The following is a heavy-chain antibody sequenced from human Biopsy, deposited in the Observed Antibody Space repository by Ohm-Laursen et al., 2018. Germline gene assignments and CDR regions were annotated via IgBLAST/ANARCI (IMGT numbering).Heavy chain of an antibody. V-gene: IGHV1-2*02. J-gene: IGHJ1*01. CDR1: GYTFTGQY. Sequence: ASVKVSCKASGYTFTGQYLHWVRQAPGQGLEWMGWINPHSGITKFAQDFQGRVTMTRDTSITTAYMELRRLRSDDTAVYYCAKGQDLRGGAEYFQHWGQGALVTVSS. CDR2: INPHSGIT. D-gene: IGHD2-15*01. CDR3: AKGQDLRGGAEYFQH.